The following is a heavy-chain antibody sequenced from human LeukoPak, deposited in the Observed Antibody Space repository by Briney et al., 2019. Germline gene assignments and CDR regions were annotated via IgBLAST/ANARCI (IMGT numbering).Heavy chain of an antibody. Sequence: GGSRRLSCFGSGFTFSNYWMTWLRQAPGEGLEWVANIKGDGSVIYYADSVRGRFTISRDNAKNSLYLQMNSLRVEDTAVYYCATGRWYGEFAGSGFDDWGQGILVTVSS. CDR1: GFTFSNYW. J-gene: IGHJ4*02. CDR2: IKGDGSVI. V-gene: IGHV3-7*01. CDR3: ATGRWYGEFAGSGFDD. D-gene: IGHD3-10*01.